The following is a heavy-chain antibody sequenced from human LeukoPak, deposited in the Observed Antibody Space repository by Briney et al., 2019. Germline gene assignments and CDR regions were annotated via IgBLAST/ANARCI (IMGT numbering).Heavy chain of an antibody. CDR2: INSDGSST. J-gene: IGHJ6*02. CDR1: GFTFSSYW. CDR3: ARAGADIVVVPAAPSLKNYYYYGMDV. Sequence: PGGSLILSCAASGFTFSSYWMHWVRQAPGKGLVWVSRINSDGSSTSYADSVKGRFTISRDNAKNTLYLQMNSLRAEDTAVYYCARAGADIVVVPAAPSLKNYYYYGMDVWGQGTTVTVSS. V-gene: IGHV3-74*01. D-gene: IGHD2-2*01.